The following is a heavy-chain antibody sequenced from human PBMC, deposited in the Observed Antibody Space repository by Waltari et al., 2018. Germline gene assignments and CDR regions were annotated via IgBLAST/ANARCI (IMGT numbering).Heavy chain of an antibody. CDR1: GYTFSNYY. CDR3: ARANRQPGIGGITGDYFDY. CDR2: IKPDGGST. D-gene: IGHD1-7*01. Sequence: QVQLVQSGAEVKKPGASVKVSCKTSGYTFSNYYIHWMRQAPGQGLEWMGEIKPDGGSTRYAQKFQVRVTMARDTSTSTGYMELSSLTFDVTAVYYCARANRQPGIGGITGDYFDYWGQGTLATVSS. V-gene: IGHV1-46*01. J-gene: IGHJ4*02.